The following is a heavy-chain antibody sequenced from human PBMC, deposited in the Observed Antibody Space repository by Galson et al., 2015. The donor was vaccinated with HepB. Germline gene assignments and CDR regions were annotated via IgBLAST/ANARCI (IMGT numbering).Heavy chain of an antibody. Sequence: SLRLSCAASGFTFSSYAMSWVRQAPGKGLEWVSAISGSGGSTYYADSVKGRFTISRDNSKNTLYLQMNSLRAEDTAVYYCAKEMTYSSSRVNYYYYYMDVWGKGTTVTVSS. V-gene: IGHV3-23*01. D-gene: IGHD6-13*01. J-gene: IGHJ6*03. CDR2: ISGSGGST. CDR1: GFTFSSYA. CDR3: AKEMTYSSSRVNYYYYYMDV.